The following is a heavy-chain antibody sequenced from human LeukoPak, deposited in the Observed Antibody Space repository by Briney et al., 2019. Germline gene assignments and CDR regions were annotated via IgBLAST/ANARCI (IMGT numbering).Heavy chain of an antibody. CDR3: ASPPYYYDSSGYYYFQH. J-gene: IGHJ1*01. CDR2: IYSGGST. CDR1: GFTISTYG. Sequence: GGSLRLSCAASGFTISTYGMSWVRQAPGKGLEWVSVIYSGGSTYYADSMKGRFTISRDNSKNTLYLQMNSLRAEDTAVYYCASPPYYYDSSGYYYFQHWGQGTLVTVSS. V-gene: IGHV3-53*01. D-gene: IGHD3-22*01.